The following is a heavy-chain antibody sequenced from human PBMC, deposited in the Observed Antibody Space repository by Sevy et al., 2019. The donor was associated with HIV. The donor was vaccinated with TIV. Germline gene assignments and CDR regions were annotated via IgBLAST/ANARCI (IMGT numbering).Heavy chain of an antibody. J-gene: IGHJ3*02. Sequence: ASVKVYCKASGGTLKNFAVNWVRLAPGQGLEWMGRVIPVSGASNYIPKYRGRITLTADESTGTAYMELRRLRSDDTAVYYCAAKFDTTGYYRGSDIWGQGTRVTVSS. V-gene: IGHV1-69*13. D-gene: IGHD3-22*01. CDR1: GGTLKNFA. CDR2: VIPVSGAS. CDR3: AAKFDTTGYYRGSDI.